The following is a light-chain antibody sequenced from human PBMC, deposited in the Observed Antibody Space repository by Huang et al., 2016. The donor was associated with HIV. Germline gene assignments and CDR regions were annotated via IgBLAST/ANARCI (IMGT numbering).Light chain of an antibody. J-gene: IGKJ1*01. CDR3: QQHYSSPWT. CDR2: WAS. CDR1: HHVGSS. V-gene: IGKV4-1*01. Sequence: DIVMTQYPDSLAVSLGERATINAKSSHHVGSSFAWYQQKPGQSPTLLIYWASTRAFGVPDRFSGSGSGTEFTLTISSLQAADVAVYYCQQHYSSPWTFGQGTKVEIK.